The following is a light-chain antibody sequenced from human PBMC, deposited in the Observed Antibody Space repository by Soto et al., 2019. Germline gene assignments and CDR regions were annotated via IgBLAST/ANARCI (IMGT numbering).Light chain of an antibody. Sequence: DIQMAQSPSTLSGSVGDRVTITCRASQTISSWLAWYQQKTGKAPKLLIHKASTLTSGVPSRFRGSGSGTDFTLTISRLEPEDFALYYCQQYGGSPITFGLGTRLEIK. J-gene: IGKJ5*01. CDR3: QQYGGSPIT. CDR2: KAS. V-gene: IGKV1-5*03. CDR1: QTISSW.